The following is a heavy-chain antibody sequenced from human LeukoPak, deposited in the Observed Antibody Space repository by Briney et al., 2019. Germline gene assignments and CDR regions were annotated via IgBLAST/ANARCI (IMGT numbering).Heavy chain of an antibody. CDR1: GYTFTSYD. CDR2: MNPNSGNT. Sequence: ASVKVSCKASGYTFTSYDINWVRQATGQGLEWMGWMNPNSGNTGYAQKFQGRVTMTEDTSTDTAYMELSSLRSEDTAVYYCATPWGSSRAYLDYWGQGTLVTVSS. CDR3: ATPWGSSRAYLDY. D-gene: IGHD6-6*01. V-gene: IGHV1-8*01. J-gene: IGHJ4*02.